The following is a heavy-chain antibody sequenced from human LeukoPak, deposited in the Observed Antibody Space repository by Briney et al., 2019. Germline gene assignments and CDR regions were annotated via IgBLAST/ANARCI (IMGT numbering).Heavy chain of an antibody. D-gene: IGHD3-22*01. V-gene: IGHV4-38-2*02. CDR3: ARASYYSERSGYTFHFGY. CDR1: GYSISSDYY. CDR2: IYHSGRS. J-gene: IGHJ4*02. Sequence: PSETLSLTCSVSGYSISSDYYWGWIRQPPGKGLEWIGSIYHSGRSFWNPSLKSRASTAVDTSKNQFSLNLSSVTAADTAVYYCARASYYSERSGYTFHFGYWGQGTLVTVSS.